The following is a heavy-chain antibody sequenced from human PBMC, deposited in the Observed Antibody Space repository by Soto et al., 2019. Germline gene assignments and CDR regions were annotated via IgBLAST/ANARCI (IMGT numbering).Heavy chain of an antibody. J-gene: IGHJ3*02. CDR3: VRTGSPGRGALDI. Sequence: GGSLRLSCAASGFSFVGYAMNWVRLAPGKGLVWVSHINSDGSTIVYADSVKGRFTISRDNAKNTLYLQMDSLRADDTAVYYCVRTGSPGRGALDIWGQGTMVTVSS. CDR1: GFSFVGYA. V-gene: IGHV3-74*01. D-gene: IGHD1-26*01. CDR2: INSDGSTI.